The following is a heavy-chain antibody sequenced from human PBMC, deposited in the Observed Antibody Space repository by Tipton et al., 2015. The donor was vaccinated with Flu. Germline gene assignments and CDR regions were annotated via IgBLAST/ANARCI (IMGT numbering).Heavy chain of an antibody. CDR2: ISARSSYI. CDR3: ARGIGVGTTGDY. CDR1: GFTFSSYA. V-gene: IGHV3-21*01. J-gene: IGHJ4*02. Sequence: SLRLSCAASGFTFSSYAMSWVRQAPGKGLEWVSSISARSSYIYYADSLKGRFSISRDNAKNSLYLQMNSLRAEDTAIYYCARGIGVGTTGDYWGQGTLVTVSS. D-gene: IGHD1-1*01.